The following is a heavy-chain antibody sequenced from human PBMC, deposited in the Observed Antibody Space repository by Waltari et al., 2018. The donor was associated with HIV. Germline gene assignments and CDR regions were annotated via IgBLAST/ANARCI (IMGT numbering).Heavy chain of an antibody. CDR1: GGTFSSYA. V-gene: IGHV1-69*01. D-gene: IGHD3-10*01. CDR2: VIPIFGTA. Sequence: QVQLVQSGAEVKKPGSSVKVSCKVSGGTFSSYAISWVRQAPGQGLEWMGGVIPIFGTANYAQKYQGRVTITADESTSTAYMELSSLRSEDTAVYYCARDGPGQQHDYWGQGTLVTVSS. J-gene: IGHJ4*02. CDR3: ARDGPGQQHDY.